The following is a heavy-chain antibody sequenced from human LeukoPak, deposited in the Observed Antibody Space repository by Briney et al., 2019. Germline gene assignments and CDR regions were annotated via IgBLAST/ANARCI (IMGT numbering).Heavy chain of an antibody. CDR3: AKDIGHCSSTSCSNWFEP. D-gene: IGHD2-2*01. Sequence: PGGSLRLSCAASGFTFSSYGMHWVRQAPGKGLEWVAFIRYDGSNKYYADSVKGRFTISRDNSKNTLYLQINSLRAEDTVVYYCAKDIGHCSSTSCSNWFEPWGQGTLVTVSS. CDR2: IRYDGSNK. CDR1: GFTFSSYG. V-gene: IGHV3-30*02. J-gene: IGHJ5*02.